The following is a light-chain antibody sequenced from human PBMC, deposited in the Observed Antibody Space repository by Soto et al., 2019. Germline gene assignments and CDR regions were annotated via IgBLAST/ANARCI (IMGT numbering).Light chain of an antibody. J-gene: IGKJ2*01. CDR1: QYVSSN. V-gene: IGKV3-15*01. CDR3: QQYNKWPYT. Sequence: EIVMTQSPATLSVSPGGSATLSCRASQYVSSNLAWYRQKPGQPPTLLIYRASTRATGIPATFSGSGSGTEFTFTISSLQSEDFAVYYCQQYNKWPYTFGQGTKLEI. CDR2: RAS.